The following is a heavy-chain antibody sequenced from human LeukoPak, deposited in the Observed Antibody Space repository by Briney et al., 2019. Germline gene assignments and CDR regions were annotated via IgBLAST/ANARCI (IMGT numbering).Heavy chain of an antibody. D-gene: IGHD2-2*01. CDR2: IRSTPDGGAT. J-gene: IGHJ4*02. Sequence: GGSLRLSCAASGFTFISSWMTWVRQAPGKGLEWVGRIRSTPDGGATDYAAPVKGRFTISRDDSQNTLYLQMSSLRTEDTAVYYCATDLHFVYCTATSCANYWGQGTLVTVSS. CDR1: GFTFISSW. V-gene: IGHV3-15*01. CDR3: ATDLHFVYCTATSCANY.